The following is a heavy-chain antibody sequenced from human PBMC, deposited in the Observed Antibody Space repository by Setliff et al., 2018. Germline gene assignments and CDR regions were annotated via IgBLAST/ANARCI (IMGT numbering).Heavy chain of an antibody. D-gene: IGHD6-6*01. CDR1: GYTFTGYY. V-gene: IGHV1-2*06. CDR2: INPNSGGT. CDR3: AREQLVDRGFDY. Sequence: ASVKVSCKASGYTFTGYYMHWVRQAPGQGLEWMGRINPNSGGTNYAQKFQGRVTMTRDTSASTAYMELSSLRSEDTAVYYCAREQLVDRGFDYWGQGTLVTVSS. J-gene: IGHJ4*02.